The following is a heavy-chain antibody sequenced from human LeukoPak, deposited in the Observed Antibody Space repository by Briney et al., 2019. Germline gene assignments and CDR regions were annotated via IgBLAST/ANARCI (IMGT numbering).Heavy chain of an antibody. Sequence: PGGSLRLSCAASGFTFNTYVISWVRQAPGKGLEWVSSMSGSGSSTYYADSVKGRLTISRDNSKNTLYLQMNSLRAEDTAVYYCASILRSSSGYYFDYWGQGTLVTVSS. CDR3: ASILRSSSGYYFDY. J-gene: IGHJ4*02. CDR1: GFTFNTYV. D-gene: IGHD3-10*01. CDR2: MSGSGSST. V-gene: IGHV3-23*01.